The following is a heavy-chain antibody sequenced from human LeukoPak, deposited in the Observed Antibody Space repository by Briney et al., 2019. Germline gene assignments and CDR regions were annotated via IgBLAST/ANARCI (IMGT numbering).Heavy chain of an antibody. D-gene: IGHD3-22*01. CDR2: IYYSGST. J-gene: IGHJ4*02. CDR1: RRPISNSSYS. Sequence: PWEALLLACTVSRRPISNSSYSWGPIPKPPGKGQEWLGSIYYSGSTYYNPYLKSQVTISVDTSKNQFCLNLSSVTAADTAVYYCARLYYDSSGYYQICYFDYWGQGTLVTVSS. V-gene: IGHV4-39*01. CDR3: ARLYYDSSGYYQICYFDY.